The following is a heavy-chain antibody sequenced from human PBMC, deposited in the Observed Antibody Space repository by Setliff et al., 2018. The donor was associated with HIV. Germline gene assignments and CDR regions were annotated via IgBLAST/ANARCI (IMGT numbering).Heavy chain of an antibody. CDR1: GFTFATYA. CDR3: ARDEAIEGALAYFDL. CDR2: ITDSGDST. V-gene: IGHV3-23*01. J-gene: IGHJ2*01. Sequence: GGSLRLSCAASGFTFATYALNWVRQAPGKGLEWVSTITDSGDSTYYADSVKGRFTISRDNSKNTLYLQMNSLTDADTALYYCARDEAIEGALAYFDLWGRGTLVTVSS. D-gene: IGHD1-26*01.